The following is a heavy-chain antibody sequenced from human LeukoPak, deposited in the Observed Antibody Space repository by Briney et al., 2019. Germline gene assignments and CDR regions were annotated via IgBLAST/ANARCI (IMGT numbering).Heavy chain of an antibody. CDR2: ISRSGDTL. CDR3: AREVVIFPDYYYYGMDV. J-gene: IGHJ6*02. CDR1: GLPFGDYY. D-gene: IGHD2/OR15-2a*01. Sequence: PGGSLRLSCAASGLPFGDYYMTWIRQAPGKGLEWISYISRSGDTLYYADSVEGRFTISRDNAKNSLFLQMNSLRADDTAVYYCAREVVIFPDYYYYGMDVWGQGTTVTVSS. V-gene: IGHV3-11*01.